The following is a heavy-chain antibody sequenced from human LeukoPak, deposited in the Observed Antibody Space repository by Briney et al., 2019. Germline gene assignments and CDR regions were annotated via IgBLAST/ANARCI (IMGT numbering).Heavy chain of an antibody. CDR1: GFTVSSNN. CDR2: IFSGGRT. CDR3: ARAPPSGQNYGDYPTTGLDY. D-gene: IGHD4-17*01. V-gene: IGHV3-53*01. J-gene: IGHJ4*02. Sequence: PGGSLRLSCAASGFTVSSNNMNWVRQAPGKGLEWVSVIFSGGRTYYADSVKGRFTISRDNSKNTLYLQMNSLRAEDTAVYYCARAPPSGQNYGDYPTTGLDYWGQGTLVTVSS.